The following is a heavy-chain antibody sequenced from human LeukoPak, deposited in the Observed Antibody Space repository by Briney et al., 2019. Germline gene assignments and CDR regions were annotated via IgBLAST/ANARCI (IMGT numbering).Heavy chain of an antibody. CDR1: GFTFSDYY. J-gene: IGHJ3*02. CDR3: ARAYNWVSLDAFDI. Sequence: GGSLRLSCAASGFTFSDYYMSWIRQAPGKGLEWVSYISSSGSTIYYADSVKGRFTISRDNAKNSLYLQMNSLRAEDTAVYYCARAYNWVSLDAFDIWGQGTMVTVSS. CDR2: ISSSGSTI. D-gene: IGHD1-20*01. V-gene: IGHV3-11*04.